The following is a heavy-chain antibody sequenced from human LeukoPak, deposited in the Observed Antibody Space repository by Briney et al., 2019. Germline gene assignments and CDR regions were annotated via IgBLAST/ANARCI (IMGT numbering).Heavy chain of an antibody. CDR2: ISGSGGST. J-gene: IGHJ2*01. V-gene: IGHV3-23*01. Sequence: GGSLRLSCAASGFTFSSYAMSWVRQAPGKGLEWVSAISGSGGSTYYADSVKGRFTISRDNSKNTLYLQMNSLRAEDTAVYYCAKDRSIYGEGACWYFDLWGRGTLVTVSS. CDR1: GFTFSSYA. D-gene: IGHD4-17*01. CDR3: AKDRSIYGEGACWYFDL.